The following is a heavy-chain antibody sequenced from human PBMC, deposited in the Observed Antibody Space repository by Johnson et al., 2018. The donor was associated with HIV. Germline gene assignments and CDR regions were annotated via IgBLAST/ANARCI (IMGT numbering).Heavy chain of an antibody. CDR1: GFTFSSYA. CDR3: ASLYAFDI. CDR2: ISYDGSHK. Sequence: QVQLVESGGGVVQPGGSLRLSCAASGFTFSSYAMHWVRQAPGKGLEWVAIISYDGSHKYYADSVKGRFTISRDNSKNTLYVQMNSLRAEDTAVYYCASLYAFDIWGQGTMVTVSS. J-gene: IGHJ3*02. V-gene: IGHV3-30*04.